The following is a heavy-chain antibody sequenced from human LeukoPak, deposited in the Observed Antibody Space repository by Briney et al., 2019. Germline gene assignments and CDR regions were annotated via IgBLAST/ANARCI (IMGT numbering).Heavy chain of an antibody. CDR3: ARDKCGGDCYEDWFDP. J-gene: IGHJ5*02. CDR2: IYTSWST. CDR1: GGSISSYY. V-gene: IGHV4-4*07. Sequence: SETLSLTCTVSGGSISSYYWSWIRQPAGKGLEWIGRIYTSWSTNYNPSLNSRVTMSLDTSKNQFSLKLSSVTAADTAVYYCARDKCGGDCYEDWFDPWGQGTLVTVSS. D-gene: IGHD2-21*02.